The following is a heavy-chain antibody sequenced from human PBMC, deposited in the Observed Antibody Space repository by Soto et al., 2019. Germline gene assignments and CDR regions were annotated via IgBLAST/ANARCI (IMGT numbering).Heavy chain of an antibody. CDR2: ISHDGSTK. V-gene: IGHV3-30*18. CDR1: GFTFSSYG. Sequence: QVQLVESGGGVVQPGTSLRLSCAASGFTFSSYGMHWVRQAPGKGLAWVAVISHDGSTKYYADSVKGRFTISRDNSKNTLYLQMNSLRVEDTAVYHCANQIQTGHWGQGTLVIVSS. J-gene: IGHJ4*02. D-gene: IGHD5-18*01. CDR3: ANQIQTGH.